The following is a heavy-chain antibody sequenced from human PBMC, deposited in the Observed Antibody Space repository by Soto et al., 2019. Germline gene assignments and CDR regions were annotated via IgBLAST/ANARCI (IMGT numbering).Heavy chain of an antibody. D-gene: IGHD6-6*01. J-gene: IGHJ6*02. CDR1: GYTFTGYY. Sequence: GASVKVSCKASGYTFTGYYMHWVRQAPGQGLEWMGWINPNSGGTNYAQKFQGWVTMTRDTSISTAYMELSRLRSDDTAVYYCARGIGSSAGYYYYYGMDAWGQGTTVTVSS. CDR2: INPNSGGT. V-gene: IGHV1-2*04. CDR3: ARGIGSSAGYYYYYGMDA.